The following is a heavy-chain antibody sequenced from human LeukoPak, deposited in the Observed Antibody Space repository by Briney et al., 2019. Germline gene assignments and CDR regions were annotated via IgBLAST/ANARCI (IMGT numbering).Heavy chain of an antibody. D-gene: IGHD3-22*01. V-gene: IGHV1-69*13. CDR2: IIPIFGTA. Sequence: SVKVPCKASGGTFSSYAISWVRQAPGQGLEWMGGIIPIFGTANYAQKFQGRVTITADESTSTAYMELSSLRSEDTAVYYCARCPKDYYDSSGYGSHAFDIWGQGTMVTVSS. CDR1: GGTFSSYA. CDR3: ARCPKDYYDSSGYGSHAFDI. J-gene: IGHJ3*02.